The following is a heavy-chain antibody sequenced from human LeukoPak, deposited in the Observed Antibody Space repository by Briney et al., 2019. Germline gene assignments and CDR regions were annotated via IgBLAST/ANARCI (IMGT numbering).Heavy chain of an antibody. V-gene: IGHV4-59*01. CDR3: ARGLWFGEFYYFDY. CDR2: IYYSGST. CDR1: GGSISSYY. J-gene: IGHJ4*02. D-gene: IGHD3-10*01. Sequence: PSETLSLTCTVSGGSISSYYWSWIRQPPGKGLEWIGYIYYSGSTNYNPSLKSRVTISVDTSKNQFSLKLSSVTAADTAVYYCARGLWFGEFYYFDYWGQGTLVTVSS.